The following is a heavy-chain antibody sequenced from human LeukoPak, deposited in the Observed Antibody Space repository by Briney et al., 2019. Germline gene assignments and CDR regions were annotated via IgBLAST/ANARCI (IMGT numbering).Heavy chain of an antibody. CDR2: SSGGGSYI. V-gene: IGHV3-21*01. CDR3: ARDRVASGRFGEVAS. Sequence: GGSLRLSCAASGFTFSTYSMNWVRQAPGKGLEWVSFSSGGGSYIYYAESVKVRFTISRDNAKNSLYLQMNSLRAEDTAIYYCARDRVASGRFGEVASWGQGTLVTVSS. J-gene: IGHJ5*02. CDR1: GFTFSTYS. D-gene: IGHD3-10*01.